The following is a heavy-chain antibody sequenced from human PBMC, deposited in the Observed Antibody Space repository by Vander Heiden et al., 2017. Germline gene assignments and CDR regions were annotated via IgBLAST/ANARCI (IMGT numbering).Heavy chain of an antibody. J-gene: IGHJ4*02. D-gene: IGHD5-18*01. V-gene: IGHV3-30-3*01. CDR1: GFTFSSYA. Sequence: QVQLVESGGGVVQPGRSLRLSCAASGFTFSSYAMHWVRQAPGKGLEWVAVISYDGSNKYYADSVKGRFTISRDNSKNTLYLQMNSLRAEDTAVYYCARDPLGQLWLMGGFDYWGQGTLVTVSS. CDR2: ISYDGSNK. CDR3: ARDPLGQLWLMGGFDY.